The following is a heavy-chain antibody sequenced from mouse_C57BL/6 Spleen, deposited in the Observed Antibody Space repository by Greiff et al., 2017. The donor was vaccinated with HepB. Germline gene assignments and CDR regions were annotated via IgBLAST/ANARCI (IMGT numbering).Heavy chain of an antibody. CDR2: IDPETGGT. D-gene: IGHD1-1*01. V-gene: IGHV1-15*01. CDR3: TRMYYGSRDYAMDD. J-gene: IGHJ4*01. CDR1: GYTFTDYE. Sequence: VQLQQSGAELVRPGASVTLSCKASGYTFTDYEMHWVKQTPVHGLEWIGAIDPETGGTAYNQKFKGKAILTADKSSSTAYMELRSLTSDDSAVYYCTRMYYGSRDYAMDDWGQGTSVTVSS.